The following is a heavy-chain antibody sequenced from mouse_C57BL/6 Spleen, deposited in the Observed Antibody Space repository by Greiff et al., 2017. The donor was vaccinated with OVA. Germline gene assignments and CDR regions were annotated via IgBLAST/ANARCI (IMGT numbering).Heavy chain of an antibody. CDR3: ARRSSYPYWYFDV. Sequence: VQLQQSGPGMVKPSQSLFLTCTVTGYSITSGYDWHWIRHFPGNKLEWMGYISYSGSTNYNPSLKSRISITHDTSKNHFFLKLNSVTTEDTATYYCARRSSYPYWYFDVWGTGTTVTVSS. V-gene: IGHV3-1*01. D-gene: IGHD1-1*01. CDR1: GYSITSGYD. CDR2: ISYSGST. J-gene: IGHJ1*03.